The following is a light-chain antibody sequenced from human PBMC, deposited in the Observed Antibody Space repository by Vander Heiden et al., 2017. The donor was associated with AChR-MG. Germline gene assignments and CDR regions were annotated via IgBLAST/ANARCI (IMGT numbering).Light chain of an antibody. V-gene: IGKV1-39*01. CDR1: QSISSY. Sequence: DIQMTQSPSSLSASVGDRVTITCRASQSISSYLNWYQFKPGKAPKLLIYTASSLQSGVPSRFSGSGSGTDFTLTISSLQPEDFASYYCQQSDNTPWTFGQGTKVEFK. J-gene: IGKJ1*01. CDR2: TAS. CDR3: QQSDNTPWT.